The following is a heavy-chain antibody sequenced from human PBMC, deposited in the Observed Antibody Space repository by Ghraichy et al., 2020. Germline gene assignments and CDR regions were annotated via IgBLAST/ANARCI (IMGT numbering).Heavy chain of an antibody. D-gene: IGHD5-24*01. CDR3: ARDSSVGDGRNPCFDF. Sequence: SQTLSLTSAISGDSVSSNSGAWNWIRQSPSRGLEWLGRTYYRSKWYNDYALSVKSRITINPDTSKNQFSLQLNSVTLEDTAVYYCARDSSVGDGRNPCFDFWGQGTLVTVSS. CDR1: GDSVSSNSGA. J-gene: IGHJ4*02. CDR2: TYYRSKWYN. V-gene: IGHV6-1*01.